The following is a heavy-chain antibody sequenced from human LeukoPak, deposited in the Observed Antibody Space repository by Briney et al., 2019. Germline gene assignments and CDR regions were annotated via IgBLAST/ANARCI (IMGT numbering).Heavy chain of an antibody. J-gene: IGHJ4*02. Sequence: ASVKVSCKASGYSFTTFAMNWVRQAPGQGLEWVGWISAYNGNTNYAQKFQGRVTVTTDTSTSTAYMELRSLRSDDTAVYYCARSSSVTIPGYYFDYWGQGTLVTVSS. D-gene: IGHD2-21*01. V-gene: IGHV1-18*01. CDR2: ISAYNGNT. CDR3: ARSSSVTIPGYYFDY. CDR1: GYSFTTFA.